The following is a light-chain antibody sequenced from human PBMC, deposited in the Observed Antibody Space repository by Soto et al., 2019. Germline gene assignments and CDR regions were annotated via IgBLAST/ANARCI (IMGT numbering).Light chain of an antibody. CDR2: AAS. CDR3: EQSYSTPMYT. CDR1: QSISSY. V-gene: IGKV1-39*01. J-gene: IGKJ2*01. Sequence: DIQMTQSPSSLSASVGDRVTITCRASQSISSYLNWYQQKPGKAPKLLIYAASSLQSGVPSRFSGSGSATDFTLTISSLQPADFATYYCEQSYSTPMYTFGQGTKLEIK.